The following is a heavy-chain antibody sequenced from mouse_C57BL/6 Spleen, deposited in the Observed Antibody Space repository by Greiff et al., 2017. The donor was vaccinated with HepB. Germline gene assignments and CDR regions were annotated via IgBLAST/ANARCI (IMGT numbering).Heavy chain of an antibody. D-gene: IGHD2-4*01. V-gene: IGHV10-1*01. Sequence: DVMLVESGGGLVQPKGSLKLSCAASGFSFNTYAMNWVRQAPGKGLEWVARIRSKSNNYATYYADSVKDRFTISRDDSESMLYLQMNNLKTEDTAMYYCVRGLRRQYAMDYWGQGTSVTVSS. CDR3: VRGLRRQYAMDY. CDR1: GFSFNTYA. J-gene: IGHJ4*01. CDR2: IRSKSNNYAT.